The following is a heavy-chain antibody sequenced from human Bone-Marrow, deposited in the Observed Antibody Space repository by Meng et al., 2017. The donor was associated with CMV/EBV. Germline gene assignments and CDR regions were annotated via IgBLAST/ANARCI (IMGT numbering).Heavy chain of an antibody. Sequence: SETLSLTCTVSGGSISSYYWSWIQQPPGKGLEWIGYIYYSGSTNYNPSLKSRVTISVDTSKNQFSLKLSSVTAADTAVYYCARDFVGGYCSGGSCYPPLDWYFDLWGRGTLVTVSS. CDR2: IYYSGST. D-gene: IGHD2-15*01. J-gene: IGHJ2*01. V-gene: IGHV4-59*01. CDR1: GGSISSYY. CDR3: ARDFVGGYCSGGSCYPPLDWYFDL.